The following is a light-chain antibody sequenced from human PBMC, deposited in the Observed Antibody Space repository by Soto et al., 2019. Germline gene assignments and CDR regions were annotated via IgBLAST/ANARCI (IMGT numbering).Light chain of an antibody. CDR2: EVT. CDR1: GSDVGGYDF. CDR3: SSYTITSSPV. Sequence: QSALTQPASVSGSPGQSITISCTGTGSDVGGYDFVSWYRQYPGQAPKILIYEVTHRPSGVPDRFSGSKSGNTASLTISGLQADDEADYYCSSYTITSSPVFGPGTKLTVL. J-gene: IGLJ1*01. V-gene: IGLV2-14*01.